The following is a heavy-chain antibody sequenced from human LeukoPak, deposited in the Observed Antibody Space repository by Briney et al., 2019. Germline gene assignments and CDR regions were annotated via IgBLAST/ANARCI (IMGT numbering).Heavy chain of an antibody. CDR1: GFTFSTYG. CDR2: ISGGGGST. D-gene: IGHD6-19*01. CDR3: ARAHSSGYSSGWYSGY. Sequence: GGSLRLSCAASGFTFSTYGMSWVRQAPGKGLEWVSAISGGGGSTLYAESVKGRFTISSDNSKNTLYLQMNSLGAEDTAVYYCARAHSSGYSSGWYSGYWGQGTLVTVSS. J-gene: IGHJ4*02. V-gene: IGHV3-23*01.